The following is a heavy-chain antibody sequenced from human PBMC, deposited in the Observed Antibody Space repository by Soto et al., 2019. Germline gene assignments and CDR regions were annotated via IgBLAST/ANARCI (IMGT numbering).Heavy chain of an antibody. J-gene: IGHJ6*02. Sequence: GGSLRLSCAASGFTFSSYGMHWVRQALGKGLEWVAVISYDGSNKYYADSVKGRFTISRDNSKNTLYLQMNSLRAEDTAVYYCAKALPGHQSYYYGLAVWGQGTTVTVSS. CDR1: GFTFSSYG. CDR2: ISYDGSNK. CDR3: AKALPGHQSYYYGLAV. V-gene: IGHV3-30*18.